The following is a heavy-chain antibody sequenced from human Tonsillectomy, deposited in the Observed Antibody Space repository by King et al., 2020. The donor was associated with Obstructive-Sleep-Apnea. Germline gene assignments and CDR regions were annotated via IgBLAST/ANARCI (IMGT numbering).Heavy chain of an antibody. D-gene: IGHD2-15*01. CDR2: ISGSGGSR. CDR3: AKDLDRVVVLAATGGMDV. CDR1: GFTFTNYA. V-gene: IGHV3-23*04. J-gene: IGHJ6*02. Sequence: VQLVESGGGLVQPGGSLRLSCAASGFTFTNYAMSWVRQAPGKGLEWVSLISGSGGSRHYADSVKGRFTISRDNSKNTVYLQMNSLRAEDTAVYYCAKDLDRVVVLAATGGMDVWGQGTTVTVSS.